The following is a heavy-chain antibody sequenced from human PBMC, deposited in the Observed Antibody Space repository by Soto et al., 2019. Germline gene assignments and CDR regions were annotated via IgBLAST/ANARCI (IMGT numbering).Heavy chain of an antibody. CDR2: TRNKANSYTT. CDR1: GFTFSDHY. Sequence: GGSLRLSCAASGFTFSDHYMDWVRQAPGKGLEWVGRTRNKANSYTTEYAASVKGRFTISRDDSKNSLYLQMNSLKTEDTAAYYCARDSDDAFDSWGQGTMVTISS. V-gene: IGHV3-72*01. J-gene: IGHJ3*02. CDR3: ARDSDDAFDS.